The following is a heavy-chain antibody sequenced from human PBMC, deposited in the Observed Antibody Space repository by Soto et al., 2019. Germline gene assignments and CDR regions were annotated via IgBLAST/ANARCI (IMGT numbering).Heavy chain of an antibody. CDR1: GYTFTSYD. J-gene: IGHJ6*02. Sequence: SVKVSCKASGYTFTSYDINWVRQATGQGLEWMGWMNPNSGNTGYAQKFQGRVTMTRNTSISTAYMELSSLRSEDTAVYYCARPPGYSSSWYYYGMDVWGQGTTVTVSS. V-gene: IGHV1-8*01. D-gene: IGHD6-13*01. CDR3: ARPPGYSSSWYYYGMDV. CDR2: MNPNSGNT.